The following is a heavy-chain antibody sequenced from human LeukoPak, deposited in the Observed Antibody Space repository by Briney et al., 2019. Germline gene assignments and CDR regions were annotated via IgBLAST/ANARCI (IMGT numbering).Heavy chain of an antibody. V-gene: IGHV3-48*04. CDR2: IVGSSSNI. J-gene: IGHJ4*02. D-gene: IGHD1-1*01. CDR3: ATDSPETAAFDD. Sequence: GGSLRLSCTASGFIFSTYSMNWVRQAPGKGLEWVSYIVGSSSNIYYADSVKGRFTISRDNAKNSLYLQMDSLRAEDTAVYYCATDSPETAAFDDGGQGTLVTVSS. CDR1: GFIFSTYS.